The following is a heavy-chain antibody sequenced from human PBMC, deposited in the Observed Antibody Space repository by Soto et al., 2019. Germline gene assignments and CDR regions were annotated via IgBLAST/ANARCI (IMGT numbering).Heavy chain of an antibody. CDR1: GYSFTSYW. CDR2: IDPSDSYT. V-gene: IGHV5-10-1*01. D-gene: IGHD6-6*01. Sequence: RGESLKISCKGSGYSFTSYWISWVRQMPGKGLEWMGRIDPSDSYTNYSPSFQGHVTISADKSISTAYLQWSSLKASDTAMYYCASCSSSSSRYYGMDVWGQGTTVTSP. J-gene: IGHJ6*02. CDR3: ASCSSSSSRYYGMDV.